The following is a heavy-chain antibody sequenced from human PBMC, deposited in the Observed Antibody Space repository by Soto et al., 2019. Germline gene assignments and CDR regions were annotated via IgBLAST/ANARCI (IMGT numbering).Heavy chain of an antibody. CDR1: GGSISSSSYY. J-gene: IGHJ4*02. CDR3: AREVDTASQDFDY. D-gene: IGHD5-18*01. V-gene: IGHV4-39*02. Sequence: SETLSLTCTVSGGSISSSSYYWGWIRQPPGKGLEWIGSIYYSGSTYYNPSLKSRVTISVDTSKNQFSLKLSSVTAADTAVYYCAREVDTASQDFDYWGQGTLVTVSS. CDR2: IYYSGST.